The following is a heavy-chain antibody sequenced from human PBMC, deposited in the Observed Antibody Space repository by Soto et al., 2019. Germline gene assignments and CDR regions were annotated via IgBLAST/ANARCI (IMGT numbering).Heavy chain of an antibody. Sequence: QVQLQESGPGLVKPSQTLSLTCTVSGGSIGSGSYYWSWIRQHPGKGLEWIGYIYYSGSTYYNPSLKRRVTISTDTSTNQFSLKLSSVTAADTAVYYCARAGYDRDGGGYYYFDYWGQGTLVTVSS. J-gene: IGHJ4*02. D-gene: IGHD3-22*01. V-gene: IGHV4-31*03. CDR3: ARAGYDRDGGGYYYFDY. CDR1: GGSIGSGSYY. CDR2: IYYSGST.